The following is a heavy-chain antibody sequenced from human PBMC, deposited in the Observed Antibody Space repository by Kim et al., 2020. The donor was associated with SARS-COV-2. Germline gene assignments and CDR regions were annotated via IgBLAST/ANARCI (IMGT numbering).Heavy chain of an antibody. CDR2: IWYDGSNK. CDR3: ARDRMITFGGVPYGVYGMDV. D-gene: IGHD3-16*01. Sequence: GGSLRLSCAASGFTFSSYGMHWVRQAPGKGLEWVAVIWYDGSNKYYADSVKGRFTISRDNSKNTLYLQMNSLRAEDTAVYYCARDRMITFGGVPYGVYGMDVWGQGTTVTVSS. J-gene: IGHJ6*02. V-gene: IGHV3-33*01. CDR1: GFTFSSYG.